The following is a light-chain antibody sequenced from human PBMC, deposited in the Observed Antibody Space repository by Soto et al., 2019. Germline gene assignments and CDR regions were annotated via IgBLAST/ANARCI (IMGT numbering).Light chain of an antibody. J-gene: IGLJ2*01. CDR3: SSYAGNSFPVA. CDR1: SSDVGGYNF. Sequence: QSALTQPPSASGSPGQSVTISCTGASSDVGGYNFVSWYQQHPGKAPKLMIYDVTKRPSGVPDRFSGSKSGNTASLTVSGLQVDDEADYYCSSYAGNSFPVAFGGGTKVTVL. V-gene: IGLV2-8*01. CDR2: DVT.